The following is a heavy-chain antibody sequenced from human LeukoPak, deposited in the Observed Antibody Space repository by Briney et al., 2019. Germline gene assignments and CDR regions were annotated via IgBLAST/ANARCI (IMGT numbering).Heavy chain of an antibody. J-gene: IGHJ4*02. CDR2: INPNTGGT. Sequence: GASVKVSCKASGYTFSGYYIHWVRQAPGQGLEWMGWINPNTGGTKYAQRFQGRVTMTRDTSISTAYMELSRLRSDDTAVYYCATTQLSRRRPSWGQGTLVTVSS. CDR1: GYTFSGYY. CDR3: ATTQLSRRRPS. V-gene: IGHV1-2*02. D-gene: IGHD1-1*01.